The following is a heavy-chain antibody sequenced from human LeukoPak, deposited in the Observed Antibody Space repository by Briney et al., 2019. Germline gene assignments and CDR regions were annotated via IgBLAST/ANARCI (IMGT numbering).Heavy chain of an antibody. CDR1: GASISSNNYF. J-gene: IGHJ6*02. Sequence: KLSETLSLTCTVSGASISSNNYFWGWIRQPPGKGLEWIRRIYTSGSTNYNPSLKSRVTMSVDTSKNQFSLKLSSVTAADTAVYYCASGPYCSGGSCLDGYYYYGMDVWGQGTTVTVSS. D-gene: IGHD2-15*01. V-gene: IGHV4-39*07. CDR3: ASGPYCSGGSCLDGYYYYGMDV. CDR2: IYTSGST.